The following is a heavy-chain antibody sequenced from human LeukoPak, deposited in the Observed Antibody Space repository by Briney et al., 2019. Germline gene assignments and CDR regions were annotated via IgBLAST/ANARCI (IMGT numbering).Heavy chain of an antibody. CDR2: ISYDGSNK. V-gene: IGHV3-30*18. Sequence: GGSLRLSCAASGFTFSSYGMHWVRQAPGKGLEWVAVISYDGSNKYYADSVKGRFTISRDNSKNTLYLQMNSLRAKDTAVYYCAKEDEWFGELTDYYYYGMDVWGQGTTVTVSS. J-gene: IGHJ6*02. CDR1: GFTFSSYG. D-gene: IGHD3-10*01. CDR3: AKEDEWFGELTDYYYYGMDV.